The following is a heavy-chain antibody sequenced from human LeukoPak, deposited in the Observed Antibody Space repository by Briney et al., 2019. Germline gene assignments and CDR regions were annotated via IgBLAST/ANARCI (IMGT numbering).Heavy chain of an antibody. Sequence: GASLRLSCAASGLTFSSYAMSWVRQAPGKGLEWVSAISGSGGSTYYADSVKGRFTISRDNSKNTLYLQMNSLRAEGTAVYYCAKVHYYDSSGPMGYWGQGTLVTVSS. V-gene: IGHV3-23*01. CDR2: ISGSGGST. J-gene: IGHJ4*02. CDR1: GLTFSSYA. CDR3: AKVHYYDSSGPMGY. D-gene: IGHD3-22*01.